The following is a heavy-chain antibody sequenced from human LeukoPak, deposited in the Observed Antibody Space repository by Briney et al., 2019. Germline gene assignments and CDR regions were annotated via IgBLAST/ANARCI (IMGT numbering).Heavy chain of an antibody. V-gene: IGHV1-2*02. CDR3: ARNANPTDAFDI. Sequence: GASVKVSCKASGYTFTDYYMHWVRQAPGQGLEWMGWINPNSGGTNYAQKFQGRVTMTRDTSISTAYMELSRLRSDDTAVFYCARNANPTDAFDIWGQGTMVTVFS. CDR1: GYTFTDYY. CDR2: INPNSGGT. D-gene: IGHD2-2*01. J-gene: IGHJ3*02.